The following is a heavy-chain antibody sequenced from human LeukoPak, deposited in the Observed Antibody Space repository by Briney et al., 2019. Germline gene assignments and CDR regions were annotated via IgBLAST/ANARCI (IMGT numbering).Heavy chain of an antibody. D-gene: IGHD3-9*01. J-gene: IGHJ4*02. CDR2: IYYSGNT. CDR1: GGSIRSSSYY. CDR3: ARHRDDILTANHPEILDY. V-gene: IGHV4-39*01. Sequence: SETLSLTCTVSGGSIRSSSYYWGWIRQPPGKGLEWIADIYYSGNTNYNPSLQSRVTISVDTSRNQFSLKLSSLTAADTAVHYCARHRDDILTANHPEILDYWGQGNLVTVSS.